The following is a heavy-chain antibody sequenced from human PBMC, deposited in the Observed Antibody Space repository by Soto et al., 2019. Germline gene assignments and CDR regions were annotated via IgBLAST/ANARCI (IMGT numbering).Heavy chain of an antibody. J-gene: IGHJ6*02. V-gene: IGHV3-33*01. CDR1: GFPFGSYG. Sequence: QVQLLESGGGVVQPGRSLKLSCAASGFPFGSYGMHWVRQAPGKGLEWLAVVWYDVTNKYHADSVKGRFTISRDNSRNTLYLQMNSLSGDDTAVYYCARGLIVPYIRYYNAMDVWGQGTTVTVSS. CDR2: VWYDVTNK. D-gene: IGHD1-26*01. CDR3: ARGLIVPYIRYYNAMDV.